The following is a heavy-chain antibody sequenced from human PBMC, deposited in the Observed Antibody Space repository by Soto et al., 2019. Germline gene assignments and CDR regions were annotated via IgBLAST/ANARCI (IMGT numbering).Heavy chain of an antibody. D-gene: IGHD5-18*01. CDR1: GFTFSSYS. J-gene: IGHJ4*02. V-gene: IGHV3-21*01. CDR2: ISSSSSYI. CDR3: ARAGYSYGYGYYFDY. Sequence: PGGSLRLSCAASGFTFSSYSMNWVRQAPGKGLEWVSSISSSSSYIYYADSVKGPFTISRDNAKNSLYLQMNSLRAEDTAVYYCARAGYSYGYGYYFDYWGQGTLVTVSS.